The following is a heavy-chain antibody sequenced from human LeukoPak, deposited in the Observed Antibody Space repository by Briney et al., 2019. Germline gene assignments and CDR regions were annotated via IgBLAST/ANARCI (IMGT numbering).Heavy chain of an antibody. CDR1: GYTFTSYG. V-gene: IGHV1-18*01. CDR3: ARNLDSSSWYASNGDY. D-gene: IGHD6-13*01. Sequence: ASVKVPCKASGYTFTSYGISWVQQAPGQGLEWMGWISAYNGNTNYAQKLQGRVNMTTDTSTSTAYMVLRSLRSDDTAVYYCARNLDSSSWYASNGDYWGQGTLVTVSS. CDR2: ISAYNGNT. J-gene: IGHJ4*02.